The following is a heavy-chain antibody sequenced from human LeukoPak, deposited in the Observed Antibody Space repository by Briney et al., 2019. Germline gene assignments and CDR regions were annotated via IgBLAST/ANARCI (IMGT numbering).Heavy chain of an antibody. Sequence: SETLSLTCAVSGDSMSGYYWAWIRQPPGKGLEWIGYIYSSGYPYYSPSLKSRVFISIDTSKTQFSLRLPSVTAADTAVYYCARARRDGPLGVFDPWGLGTLVIVSS. V-gene: IGHV4-59*01. D-gene: IGHD5-24*01. CDR1: GDSMSGYY. CDR2: IYSSGYP. CDR3: ARARRDGPLGVFDP. J-gene: IGHJ5*02.